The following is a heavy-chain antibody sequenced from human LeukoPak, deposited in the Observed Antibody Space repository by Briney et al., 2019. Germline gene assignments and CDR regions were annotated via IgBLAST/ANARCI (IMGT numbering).Heavy chain of an antibody. V-gene: IGHV3-48*03. D-gene: IGHD3-10*01. CDR3: ARDTLGPYYYGSGSYP. J-gene: IGHJ4*02. CDR1: GFTFSNYE. CDR2: ISSSGSTI. Sequence: GGSLRLSCAASGFTFSNYEMNWVRQAPGKGLEWVSYISSSGSTIYYADSVKGRFTISRDNAKNSLYLQMNSLRAEDTAVYYCARDTLGPYYYGSGSYPWGQGTLVTVSS.